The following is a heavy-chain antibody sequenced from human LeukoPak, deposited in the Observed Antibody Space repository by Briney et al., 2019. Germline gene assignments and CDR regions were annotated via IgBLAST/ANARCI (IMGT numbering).Heavy chain of an antibody. V-gene: IGHV3-23*01. CDR1: GFTFSNYA. D-gene: IGHD6-6*01. CDR3: AKEAVYSTSSVDY. Sequence: GGSLRLSCVASGFTFSNYAMTWVRQAPGKGLEWVSAISDGGGSTYYADSVKGRFTISRDNSKNTLYLQMNSLRAEDTAVYYCAKEAVYSTSSVDYWGQGTLVTVSS. CDR2: ISDGGGST. J-gene: IGHJ4*02.